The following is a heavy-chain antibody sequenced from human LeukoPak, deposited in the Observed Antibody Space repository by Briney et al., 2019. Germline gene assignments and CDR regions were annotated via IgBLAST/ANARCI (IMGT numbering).Heavy chain of an antibody. Sequence: GGSLRLSCAASGFTFSSYWMSWVRQAPGKGLEWVANIKQDGSEKYYVDSVKGRFTISRDNAKNSLYLQMNSLRAEDTAVYYRARVVVVVAATVFDYWGQGTLVTVSS. J-gene: IGHJ4*02. D-gene: IGHD2-15*01. CDR1: GFTFSSYW. CDR2: IKQDGSEK. V-gene: IGHV3-7*01. CDR3: ARVVVVVAATVFDY.